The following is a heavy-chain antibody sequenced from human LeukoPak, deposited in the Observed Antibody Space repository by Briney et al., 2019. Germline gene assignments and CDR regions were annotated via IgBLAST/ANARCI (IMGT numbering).Heavy chain of an antibody. V-gene: IGHV4-59*08. CDR3: ARHTPAPFWEWLLYPHCDY. CDR2: IYYSGCT. Sequence: PSETLSLTCTVSGGSISSYYWSWIRQPPGKGLEWIGYIYYSGCTNYNPSLKSRVTISVDTSKNQFSLKLNSVTVADTAVYYCARHTPAPFWEWLLYPHCDYWGQRTLVTVSS. J-gene: IGHJ4*02. D-gene: IGHD3-3*01. CDR1: GGSISSYY.